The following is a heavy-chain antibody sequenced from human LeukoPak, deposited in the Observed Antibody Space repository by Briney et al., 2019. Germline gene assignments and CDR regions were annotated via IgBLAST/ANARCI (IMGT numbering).Heavy chain of an antibody. CDR1: GFTFTAYS. Sequence: KSGGSLRLSCAASGFTFTAYSMNWARQAPGKGLEWLSSISSGRTSIYYADSVKGRFTISRDNAKKSLYLQMNSLRAEDTAVYYCARGEKDSAFDYWGQGTLVTVSS. CDR3: ARGEKDSAFDY. CDR2: ISSGRTSI. J-gene: IGHJ4*02. V-gene: IGHV3-21*01. D-gene: IGHD5-18*01.